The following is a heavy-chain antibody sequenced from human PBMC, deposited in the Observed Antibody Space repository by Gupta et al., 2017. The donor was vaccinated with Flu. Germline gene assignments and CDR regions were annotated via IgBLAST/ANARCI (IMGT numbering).Heavy chain of an antibody. CDR2: IYYSGST. V-gene: IGHV4-31*03. Sequence: QVQLQESGPGLVKPSQTLSLTCTVSGGSISSGGYYWSWIRQHPGKGLEWIGYIYYSGSTYYNPSLKSRVTISVDTSKNQFSLKLSSVTAADTAVYYCAREPSGYDYFGRSYNWFDPWGQGTLVTVSS. CDR1: GGSISSGGYY. J-gene: IGHJ5*02. CDR3: AREPSGYDYFGRSYNWFDP. D-gene: IGHD5-12*01.